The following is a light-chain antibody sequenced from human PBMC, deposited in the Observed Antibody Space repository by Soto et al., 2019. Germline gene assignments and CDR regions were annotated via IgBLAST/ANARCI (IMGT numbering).Light chain of an antibody. CDR3: HQYGIVPWT. CDR2: DAS. CDR1: QSVSSSY. V-gene: IGKV3-20*01. J-gene: IGKJ1*01. Sequence: EIVLTQSPGTLSLSPGERATLSCRASQSVSSSYLAWYQQKPGQAPRLLIYDASNRATGIPGRFSGSGSGTDFTLTISRMEPEDSAVYYCHQYGIVPWTFGQGTKVDI.